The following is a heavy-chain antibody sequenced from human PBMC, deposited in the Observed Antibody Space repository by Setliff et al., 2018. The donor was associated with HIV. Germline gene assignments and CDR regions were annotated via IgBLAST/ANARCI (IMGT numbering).Heavy chain of an antibody. Sequence: ASVKVSCKASGYTLTSYGVTWVRQAPGQGLEWMGWINANSGHTNYAQKFQDRVTITADTSSTTAYMELSSLRSDDTAVYYCARDWNYVVDVWGKGTTVTVSS. D-gene: IGHD3-16*01. CDR3: ARDWNYVVDV. CDR2: INANSGHT. CDR1: GYTLTSYG. J-gene: IGHJ6*04. V-gene: IGHV1-18*01.